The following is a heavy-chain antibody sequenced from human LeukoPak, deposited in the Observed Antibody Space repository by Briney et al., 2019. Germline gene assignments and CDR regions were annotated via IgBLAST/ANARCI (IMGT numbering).Heavy chain of an antibody. D-gene: IGHD3-3*01. V-gene: IGHV5-51*01. J-gene: IGHJ5*02. CDR1: GYSFTSYW. CDR3: ARRIRFLEHNWFDP. CDR2: IYPGDSDT. Sequence: GESLKISCKGSGYSFTSYWTAWVRQMPGKGLEWMGIIYPGDSDTRYSPSFQGQVTISADKSISTAYLQWSSLKASDTAMYYCARRIRFLEHNWFDPWGQGTLVTVSS.